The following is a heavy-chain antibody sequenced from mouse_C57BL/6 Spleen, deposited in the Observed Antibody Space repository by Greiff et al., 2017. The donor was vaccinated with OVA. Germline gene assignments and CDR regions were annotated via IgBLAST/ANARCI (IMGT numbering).Heavy chain of an antibody. CDR1: GYTFTSYW. CDR3: APRGDDYYGDFEG. CDR2: INPSNGGT. J-gene: IGHJ1*03. Sequence: QVQLQQPGTELVKPGASVKLSCKASGYTFTSYWMYWVKQRPGQGLEWIGNINPSNGGTNYNEKFKGKATLTVDKSSSTAYMQLSSLTSEDAAVYDCAPRGDDYYGDFEGWGTGTTVTVAS. D-gene: IGHD2-4*01. V-gene: IGHV1-53*01.